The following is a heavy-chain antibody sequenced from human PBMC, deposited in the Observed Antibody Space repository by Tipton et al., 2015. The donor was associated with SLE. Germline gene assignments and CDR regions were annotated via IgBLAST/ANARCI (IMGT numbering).Heavy chain of an antibody. D-gene: IGHD2-15*01. Sequence: TLSLTCTVPGGSINGYYWSWIRQPPGKGLEWIGSISYSGSTNYNSSLKSRATISVATSKSQFSLKLSSVTAADTAVYYCAKGVVVVVAAHGYFDYWGQGTLVTVSS. CDR2: ISYSGST. CDR1: GGSINGYY. V-gene: IGHV4-59*12. CDR3: AKGVVVVVAAHGYFDY. J-gene: IGHJ4*02.